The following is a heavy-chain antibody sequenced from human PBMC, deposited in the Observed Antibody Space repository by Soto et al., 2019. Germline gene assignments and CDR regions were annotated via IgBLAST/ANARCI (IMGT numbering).Heavy chain of an antibody. CDR2: ISSSSSYI. CDR3: ARGVGYYYGMDV. D-gene: IGHD2-15*01. V-gene: IGHV3-21*01. Sequence: GGSLRLSCAASGFTFSSYSMNWVRQAPGKGLEWVSSISSSSSYIYYADSGKGRFTISRDNAKNSLYLQMNSLRAEDTAVYYCARGVGYYYGMDVWGQGTTVTVSS. J-gene: IGHJ6*02. CDR1: GFTFSSYS.